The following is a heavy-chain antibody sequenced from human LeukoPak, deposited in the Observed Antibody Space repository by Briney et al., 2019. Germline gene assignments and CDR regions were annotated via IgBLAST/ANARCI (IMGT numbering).Heavy chain of an antibody. D-gene: IGHD3-9*01. CDR1: GGSVSSGSYY. CDR2: IYYSGST. CDR3: ARGVLRYFDWLLEPYHYFDY. J-gene: IGHJ4*02. V-gene: IGHV4-61*01. Sequence: PSETLSLTCTVSGGSVSSGSYYWSSIRQPTGKGLEWIGYIYYSGSTNYNPSLKSRVTISVDTSKNQFSLKLSSVTAADTAVYYCARGVLRYFDWLLEPYHYFDYRGQGTLVTVSS.